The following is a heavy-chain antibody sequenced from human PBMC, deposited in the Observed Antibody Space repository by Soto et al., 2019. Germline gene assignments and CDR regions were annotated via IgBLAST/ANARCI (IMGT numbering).Heavy chain of an antibody. CDR2: IIPILGTA. D-gene: IGHD2-2*01. CDR1: GGTFSSYT. V-gene: IGHV1-69*08. Sequence: SVKVSCKASGGTFSSYTISWVRQAPGQGLEWMGRIIPILGTANYAQKFQGRVTITADESTSTAYMELSSLRSEDTAVYYCARDCSSTSCYPRDYYYGMDVWGQGTTVTVSS. CDR3: ARDCSSTSCYPRDYYYGMDV. J-gene: IGHJ6*02.